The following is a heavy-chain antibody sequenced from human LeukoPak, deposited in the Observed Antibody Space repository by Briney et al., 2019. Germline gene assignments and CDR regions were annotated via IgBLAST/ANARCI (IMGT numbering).Heavy chain of an antibody. CDR3: ARDRFLGEEVFGYYFDY. CDR1: GGTFSSYP. V-gene: IGHV1-69*13. Sequence: SVKVSCKASGGTFSSYPFTWVRQAPGQGLEWMGEITPIFGAANYAQTFQGRVTITADESTSTVFMELSSLRAEDKAVYYCARDRFLGEEVFGYYFDYWGQGTLVTVSS. CDR2: ITPIFGAA. D-gene: IGHD3-10*02. J-gene: IGHJ4*02.